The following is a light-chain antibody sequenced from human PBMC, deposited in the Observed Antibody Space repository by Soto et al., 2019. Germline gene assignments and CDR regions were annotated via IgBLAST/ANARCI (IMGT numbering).Light chain of an antibody. CDR2: SNN. Sequence: QSVLTQPPSASGTPGQRVTISCSGSSSNIGSNTVNWYQQLPGTAPKLLIYSNNQRPSGVPDRFSGSKSGTSASLAISGLQSEDEADYYCAACDDSLSVVVFGGGTKLTV. CDR3: AACDDSLSVVV. J-gene: IGLJ2*01. V-gene: IGLV1-44*01. CDR1: SSNIGSNT.